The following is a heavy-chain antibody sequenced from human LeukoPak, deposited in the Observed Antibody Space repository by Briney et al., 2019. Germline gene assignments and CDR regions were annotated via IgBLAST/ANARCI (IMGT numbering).Heavy chain of an antibody. CDR1: GFTFSSYG. CDR2: ISYDGSNK. V-gene: IGHV3-30*18. D-gene: IGHD3-22*01. Sequence: PGGSLRLSCAASGFTFSSYGMPWVRQAPGKGLEWVAVISYDGSNKYYADSVKGRFTISRDNSKNTLYLQMNSLRAEDTAVYYCAKGNYYDSSGYFPLPDYWGQGTLVTVSS. CDR3: AKGNYYDSSGYFPLPDY. J-gene: IGHJ4*02.